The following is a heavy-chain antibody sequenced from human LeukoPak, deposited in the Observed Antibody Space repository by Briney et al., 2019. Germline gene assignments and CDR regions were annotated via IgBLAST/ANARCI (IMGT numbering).Heavy chain of an antibody. Sequence: PGGSLRLSCAASEFTFSTYSMNWVRQAPGKGLEWVSSISSSSSYISYADSVKGRFTISRDNAKNSLYLQMNSLRAEDTAVYYCARAELYFYDSSGGSFDVWGQGTMVTVSS. V-gene: IGHV3-21*01. CDR2: ISSSSSYI. CDR1: EFTFSTYS. CDR3: ARAELYFYDSSGGSFDV. D-gene: IGHD3-22*01. J-gene: IGHJ3*01.